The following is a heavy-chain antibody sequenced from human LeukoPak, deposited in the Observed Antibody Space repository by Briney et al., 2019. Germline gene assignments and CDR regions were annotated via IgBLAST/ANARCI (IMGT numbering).Heavy chain of an antibody. D-gene: IGHD1-1*01. CDR2: IYTSGST. J-gene: IGHJ3*02. CDR3: ARLSPVNDDAFDI. V-gene: IGHV4-4*09. Sequence: PSEALSLTCTVSGGSISSYYWSWIRQPPGKGLEWIGHIYTSGSTNYNPSLKSRVTISVDTSKNQFSLKLSSVTAADTAVYYCARLSPVNDDAFDIWGQGTMVTVSS. CDR1: GGSISSYY.